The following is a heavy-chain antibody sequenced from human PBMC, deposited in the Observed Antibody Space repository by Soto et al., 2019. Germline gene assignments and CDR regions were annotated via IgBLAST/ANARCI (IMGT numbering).Heavy chain of an antibody. D-gene: IGHD3-3*01. Sequence: SETRSHTWTGSGGSTSSCSYFLGWIRHQTGKGLEWIGSIYYSGSTYYNPSLKSRVTISVDTSKNQFSMKLTSVPAADSFMFFCSFFFWYGDHRNVLYF. CDR1: GGSTSSCSYF. CDR2: IYYSGST. J-gene: IGHJ1*01. V-gene: IGHV4-39*03. CDR3: SFFFWYGDHRNVLYF.